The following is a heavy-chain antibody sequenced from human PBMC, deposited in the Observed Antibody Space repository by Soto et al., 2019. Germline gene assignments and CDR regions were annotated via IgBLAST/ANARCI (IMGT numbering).Heavy chain of an antibody. J-gene: IGHJ6*02. CDR1: GGSISSHY. Sequence: QVQLQESGPGLVKPSETLSLTCTVFGGSISSHYWSWIRQPPGKGLEWIGYMYYSGTTDYNPSLKSRVTISLDTSKTQFSLKLTSVTAADTAMYYCARDLIRGGMDVWGQGTTVTVSS. CDR2: MYYSGTT. CDR3: ARDLIRGGMDV. V-gene: IGHV4-59*11. D-gene: IGHD3-10*01.